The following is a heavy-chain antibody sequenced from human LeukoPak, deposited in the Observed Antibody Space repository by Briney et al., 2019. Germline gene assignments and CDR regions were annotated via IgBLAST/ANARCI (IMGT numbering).Heavy chain of an antibody. D-gene: IGHD5-18*01. J-gene: IGHJ6*02. CDR3: ARGPIHLWLYDGVDV. CDR2: IRSKAYRGTT. V-gene: IGHV3-49*04. CDR1: GFTFGDHA. Sequence: GGSLRLSCTASGFTFGDHAMSWVRQAPGKGLEWVGFIRSKAYRGTTEYAASVKGRFTISRDDSRSIAYLQMNSLKTEDTAVYYCARGPIHLWLYDGVDVWGQGTTVIVSS.